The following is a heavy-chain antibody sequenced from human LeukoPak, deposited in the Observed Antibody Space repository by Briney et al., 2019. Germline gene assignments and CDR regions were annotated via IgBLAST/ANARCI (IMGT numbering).Heavy chain of an antibody. CDR3: AKDSCSSTSCRNYYYYMDV. CDR2: IRYDGYNK. D-gene: IGHD2-2*01. J-gene: IGHJ6*03. Sequence: GGSLRLSCAASGFTFSSYGMHWVRQAPGKGLEWVAFIRYDGYNKYYADPVKGRFTISRDNSKNTLYLQMNSLRAEDTAVYYCAKDSCSSTSCRNYYYYMDVWGKGTTVTVSS. CDR1: GFTFSSYG. V-gene: IGHV3-30*02.